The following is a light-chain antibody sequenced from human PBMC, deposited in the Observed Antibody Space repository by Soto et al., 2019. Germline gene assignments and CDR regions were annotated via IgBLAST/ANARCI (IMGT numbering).Light chain of an antibody. CDR2: GAS. J-gene: IGKJ1*01. CDR1: ESVRTN. Sequence: ELVLTQAPATLSLYPGERATLSCSDCESVRTNLASYQQKAGQAPTVVIYGASSRPTAIPDRLSGSGAGTEYTPTISRLEPEDVEVDDCQQYGSSTRTFGQGTKVDIK. V-gene: IGKV3-20*01. CDR3: QQYGSSTRT.